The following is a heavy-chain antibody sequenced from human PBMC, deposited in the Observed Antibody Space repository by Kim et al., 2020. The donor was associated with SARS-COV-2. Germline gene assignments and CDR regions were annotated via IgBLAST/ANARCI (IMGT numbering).Heavy chain of an antibody. V-gene: IGHV3-30*18. CDR3: AKDRGGYGHIAVLN. CDR2: LSYDGSKE. D-gene: IGHD3-16*02. J-gene: IGHJ4*02. CDR1: GFMFSSFG. Sequence: PGGSLRLSCAASGFMFSSFGMHWVRQAPGKGLEWVAVLSYDGSKEYYADSVKGRFTISRDNSKNTVYLQINSLRAEDTAVYYCAKDRGGYGHIAVLNWGQGTVVIVSS.